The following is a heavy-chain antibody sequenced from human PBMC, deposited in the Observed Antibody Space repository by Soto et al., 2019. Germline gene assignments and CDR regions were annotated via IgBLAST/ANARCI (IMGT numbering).Heavy chain of an antibody. CDR1: GYTFASYG. V-gene: IGHV1-18*04. D-gene: IGHD3-10*01. CDR2: ITFYNGKT. J-gene: IGHJ4*02. Sequence: ASVKVSCKASGYTFASYGISWVRQAPGHGLEWMGWITFYNGKTHYGQNFQGRVTMTTDRATNTAYMELRSLTSDDTAVYYCARVVYGSGSFPTSLDHWGQATLVTVSS. CDR3: ARVVYGSGSFPTSLDH.